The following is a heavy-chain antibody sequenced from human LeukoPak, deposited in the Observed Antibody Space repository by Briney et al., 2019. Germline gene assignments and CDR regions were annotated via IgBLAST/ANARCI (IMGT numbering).Heavy chain of an antibody. CDR2: IYIGGST. Sequence: GGSLRLSCAASVFTVSSNYMSWVRQAPGKGLKWVSVIYIGGSTYYADSVKGRFTISRDISKNTLYLQMNSLRAEDTAMYYCARLGFVAPAVIFDYWGQGTLVTVSS. J-gene: IGHJ4*02. CDR1: VFTVSSNY. V-gene: IGHV3-53*01. CDR3: ARLGFVAPAVIFDY. D-gene: IGHD6-13*01.